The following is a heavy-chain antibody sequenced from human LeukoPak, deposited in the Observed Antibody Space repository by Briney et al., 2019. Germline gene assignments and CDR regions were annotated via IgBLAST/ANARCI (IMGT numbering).Heavy chain of an antibody. V-gene: IGHV4-39*07. CDR2: IYDSGST. Sequence: SQTLSLTCTVSGGSIRSSYYYWGWIRQPPGKGLEWIGSIYDSGSTYYNPSLKSRVAISVDTSKNQFSLKLSSVTAADTAVYYCARGSKAAPGTFDYWGQGTLVTVSS. CDR3: ARGSKAAPGTFDY. J-gene: IGHJ4*02. CDR1: GGSIRSSYYY. D-gene: IGHD6-13*01.